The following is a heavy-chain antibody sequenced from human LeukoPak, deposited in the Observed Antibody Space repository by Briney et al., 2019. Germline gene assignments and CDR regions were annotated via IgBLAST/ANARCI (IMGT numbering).Heavy chain of an antibody. V-gene: IGHV3-64*01. Sequence: GGSLRLSCAASGFTFSTYAMYWVRQAPGKGLEYVSGISSNGDSTYYANSVKGRFTISRDNSKNMLYLQMGSLRAEDMAVYYCARAPYGDFDYWGQGTLVTVSS. CDR1: GFTFSTYA. CDR2: ISSNGDST. J-gene: IGHJ4*02. D-gene: IGHD4-17*01. CDR3: ARAPYGDFDY.